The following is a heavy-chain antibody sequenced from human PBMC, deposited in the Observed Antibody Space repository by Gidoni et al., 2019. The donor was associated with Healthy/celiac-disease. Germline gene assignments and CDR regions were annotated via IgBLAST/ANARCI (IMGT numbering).Heavy chain of an antibody. CDR1: GFTFSSSS. J-gene: IGHJ6*02. Sequence: EVQLVESGGGLVQPGGSLRLSCAASGFTFSSSSMNWVRQAPGKGLEWVSYISSSSSTIYYADSVKGRFTISRDNAKNSLYLQMNSLRAEDTAVYYCGAYCSGGSCGPYYYYYGMDVWGQGTTVTVSS. CDR3: GAYCSGGSCGPYYYYYGMDV. V-gene: IGHV3-48*01. D-gene: IGHD2-15*01. CDR2: ISSSSSTI.